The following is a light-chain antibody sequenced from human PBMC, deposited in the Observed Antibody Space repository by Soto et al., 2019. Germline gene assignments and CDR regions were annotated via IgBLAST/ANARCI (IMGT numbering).Light chain of an antibody. CDR1: QSIRNL. J-gene: IGKJ5*01. Sequence: DIQMTQSPSSLSASVGDGVTITCRASQSIRNLLAWYQQKPGKAPKPLIYDASTLKTGVPSRFSGSGSGSEFNFTITGLQPDDFATYFCQQYNTYATFGQGTRL. CDR3: QQYNTYAT. CDR2: DAS. V-gene: IGKV1-5*01.